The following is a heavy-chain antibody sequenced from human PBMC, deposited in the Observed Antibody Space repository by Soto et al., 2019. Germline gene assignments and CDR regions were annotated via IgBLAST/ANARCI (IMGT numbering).Heavy chain of an antibody. CDR1: GGSISSYY. D-gene: IGHD4-4*01. J-gene: IGHJ6*02. CDR3: ARCNHMTTPSFCGMDV. CDR2: IYYSGST. Sequence: SETLSLTCTVSGGSISSYYWSWIRQPPGKGLEWIGYIYYSGSTNYNPSLKSRVTISVGTSKNQFSLKLSSVTAADTAVYYCARCNHMTTPSFCGMDVWGQGTTVTVSS. V-gene: IGHV4-59*01.